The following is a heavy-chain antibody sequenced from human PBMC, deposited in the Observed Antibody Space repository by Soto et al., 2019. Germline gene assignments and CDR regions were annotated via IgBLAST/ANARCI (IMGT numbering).Heavy chain of an antibody. V-gene: IGHV3-7*01. CDR1: GFTFSSYW. CDR2: IKQDGSEK. D-gene: IGHD2-15*01. Sequence: GGSLRLSCAASGFTFSSYWMSWVRQAPGKGLEWVANIKQDGSEKYYVDSVKGRFTISRDNAKNSLYLQMNSLRAEDTAVYYCARVPGYCSGGSCYSSMSFAFDIWGQGTMVTVSS. J-gene: IGHJ3*02. CDR3: ARVPGYCSGGSCYSSMSFAFDI.